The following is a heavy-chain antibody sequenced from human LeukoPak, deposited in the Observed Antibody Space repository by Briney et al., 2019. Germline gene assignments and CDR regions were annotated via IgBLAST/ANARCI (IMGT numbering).Heavy chain of an antibody. CDR3: ARGRGIVVVPAAIPFDY. D-gene: IGHD2-2*02. J-gene: IGHJ4*02. V-gene: IGHV1-2*02. CDR2: INPNSGGT. CDR1: GYTFTGYY. Sequence: WASVTVSCKASGYTFTGYYMHWVRQAPGQGLEWMGWINPNSGGTNYAQKFQGRVTMTRDTSISTAYMELSRLRSDDTAVYYCARGRGIVVVPAAIPFDYWGQGTLVTVSS.